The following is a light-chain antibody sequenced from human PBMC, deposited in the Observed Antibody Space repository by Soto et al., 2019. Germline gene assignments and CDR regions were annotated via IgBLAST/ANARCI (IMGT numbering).Light chain of an antibody. J-gene: IGKJ1*01. V-gene: IGKV3-15*01. Sequence: EIVMTQSPATLSVSPGERATLSCRASQSVSSNLAWYQQKPGQAPRLLIYGASTRATGIPARFSGSGSGTEFTLTISSLQSEYFAVYYCQQYNNGATFGQGTKVEIK. CDR1: QSVSSN. CDR2: GAS. CDR3: QQYNNGAT.